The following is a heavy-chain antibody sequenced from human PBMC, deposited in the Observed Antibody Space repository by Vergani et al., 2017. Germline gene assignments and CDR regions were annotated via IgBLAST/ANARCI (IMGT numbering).Heavy chain of an antibody. D-gene: IGHD2-15*01. CDR1: GYTFTGYY. Sequence: QVQLVQSGAEVKKPGSSVKVSCKASGYTFTGYYMHWVRQAPGKGLEWMGWINPNSGGTNYAQKFQGRVTMTRDKSISTAYMELRRPRSDDTAVYYWAGVFHGGCGGSCYSSFDPWGQGTLVTVSS. CDR2: INPNSGGT. CDR3: AGVFHGGCGGSCYSSFDP. V-gene: IGHV1-2*02. J-gene: IGHJ5*02.